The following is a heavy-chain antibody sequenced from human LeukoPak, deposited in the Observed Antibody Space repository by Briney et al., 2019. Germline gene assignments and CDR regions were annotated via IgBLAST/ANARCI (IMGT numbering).Heavy chain of an antibody. Sequence: PGGSLRLSCAASGFTFSSYGMSWVRQAPGKGLEWVSYISSSSSTIYYADSVKGRFTISRDNAKNSLYLQMNSLRAEDTAVYYCARKDYDTAAAPTGYYGMDVWGQGTTVTVSS. CDR3: ARKDYDTAAAPTGYYGMDV. J-gene: IGHJ6*02. V-gene: IGHV3-48*04. D-gene: IGHD3-9*01. CDR1: GFTFSSYG. CDR2: ISSSSSTI.